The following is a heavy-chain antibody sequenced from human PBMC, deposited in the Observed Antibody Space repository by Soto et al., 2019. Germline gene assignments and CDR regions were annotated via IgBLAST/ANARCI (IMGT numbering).Heavy chain of an antibody. CDR3: ATSSDTGYIFDF. Sequence: GGSLRLSCAASGFAFSIYWMRWVRQAPGKGLEWVANIKKDGSEEYYVDSVKGRFTISRDSAKNSLYLQMNSLRAEDTAVYYCATSSDTGYIFDFWGQGTLVTVSS. CDR1: GFAFSIYW. J-gene: IGHJ4*02. CDR2: IKKDGSEE. D-gene: IGHD3-9*01. V-gene: IGHV3-7*01.